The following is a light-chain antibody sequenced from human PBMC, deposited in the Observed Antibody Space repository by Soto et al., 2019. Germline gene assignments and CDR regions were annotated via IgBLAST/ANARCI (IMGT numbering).Light chain of an antibody. CDR1: SSDIGANNY. CDR2: EVT. J-gene: IGLJ3*02. Sequence: QSALTQPASVSGSPGQSITISCTGTSSDIGANNYVSWYQLHPGKAPKLIIYEVTHRPSGISNRFSGSKSGNTASLTISGLQGDDEGDYYCSSYTATSTVVFGGGTKLTVL. CDR3: SSYTATSTVV. V-gene: IGLV2-14*01.